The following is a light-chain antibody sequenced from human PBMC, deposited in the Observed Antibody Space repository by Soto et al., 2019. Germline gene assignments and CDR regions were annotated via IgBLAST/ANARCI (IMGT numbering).Light chain of an antibody. V-gene: IGLV1-40*01. Sequence: QSVLTQPPSVSGAPGQRVTISCTGRSSNIGAGFDVHWYQQLPGAAPKLLIYGNTNRPSGIPDRFSGSKSGTSASLAITGLQPEDEADYYCQSYDSSLTGLYVFGSGTKLTVL. CDR3: QSYDSSLTGLYV. CDR2: GNT. CDR1: SSNIGAGFD. J-gene: IGLJ1*01.